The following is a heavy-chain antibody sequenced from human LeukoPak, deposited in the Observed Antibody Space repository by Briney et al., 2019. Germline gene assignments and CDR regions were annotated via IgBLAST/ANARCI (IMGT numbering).Heavy chain of an antibody. Sequence: GESLKISCKGSGYSFTSYWIGWVRQMPGKGLEWMGIIYPSDSDTRYSPSFQGRVTISADKSISTAYLQWSSLKASDTAMYYCASLYYDSSGYRDYWGQGTLVTVSS. J-gene: IGHJ4*02. CDR3: ASLYYDSSGYRDY. CDR1: GYSFTSYW. CDR2: IYPSDSDT. D-gene: IGHD3-22*01. V-gene: IGHV5-51*01.